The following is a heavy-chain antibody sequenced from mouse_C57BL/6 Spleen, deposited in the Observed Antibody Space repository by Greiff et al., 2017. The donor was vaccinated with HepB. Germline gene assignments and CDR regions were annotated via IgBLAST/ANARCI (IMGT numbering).Heavy chain of an antibody. CDR2: INPGSGGT. CDR3: ARGALEYYFDY. CDR1: GYAFTNYL. J-gene: IGHJ2*01. V-gene: IGHV1-54*01. Sequence: QVQLQQSGAELVRPGTSVKVSCKASGYAFTNYLIEWVKQRPGQGLEWIGVINPGSGGTNYNEKFKGKATLTADKSSSTAYMQLSSLTSEDSAVYFCARGALEYYFDYWGQGTTLTVSS.